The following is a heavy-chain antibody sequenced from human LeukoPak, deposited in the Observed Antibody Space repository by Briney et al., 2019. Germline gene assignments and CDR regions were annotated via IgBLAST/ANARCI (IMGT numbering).Heavy chain of an antibody. Sequence: GWISAGNGNTKYSQNFQGRVTFISNTSATTAFMELSSLRSEDAAVYYCARDSGSGSNDYWGQGTLVTVSS. J-gene: IGHJ4*02. V-gene: IGHV1-3*01. CDR2: ISAGNGNT. CDR3: ARDSGSGSNDY. D-gene: IGHD1-26*01.